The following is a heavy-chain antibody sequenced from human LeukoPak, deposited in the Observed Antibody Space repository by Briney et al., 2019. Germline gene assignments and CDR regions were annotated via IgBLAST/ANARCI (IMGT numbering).Heavy chain of an antibody. CDR3: ARDLLGNEDQLLLRFDP. D-gene: IGHD2-2*01. CDR2: IYYSGST. J-gene: IGHJ5*02. CDR1: GGSISSGGYY. V-gene: IGHV4-31*03. Sequence: KSSETLSLTCTVSGGSISSGGYYWSWIRQHPGKGLEWIGYIYYSGSTYYNPSLKSRVTISVDTSKNQFSLKLSSVTAADTAVYYCARDLLGNEDQLLLRFDPWGQGTLVTVSS.